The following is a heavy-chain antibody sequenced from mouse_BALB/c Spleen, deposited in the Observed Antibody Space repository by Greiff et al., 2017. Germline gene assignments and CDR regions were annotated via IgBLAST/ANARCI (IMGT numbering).Heavy chain of an antibody. CDR1: GYTFTSYY. CDR3: TRDWDGGAMDY. J-gene: IGHJ4*01. CDR2: INPSNGGT. Sequence: QVQLQQPGAELVKPGASVKLSCKASGYTFTSYYMYWVKQRPGQGLEWIGGINPSNGGTNFNEKFKSKATLTVDKSSSTAYMQLSSLTSEDSAVYYCTRDWDGGAMDYWGQGTSVTVSS. D-gene: IGHD4-1*01. V-gene: IGHV1S81*02.